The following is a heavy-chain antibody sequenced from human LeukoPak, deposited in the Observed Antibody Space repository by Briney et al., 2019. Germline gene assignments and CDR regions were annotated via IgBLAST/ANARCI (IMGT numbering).Heavy chain of an antibody. CDR3: ARLQGKCSSTSCFDY. J-gene: IGHJ4*02. D-gene: IGHD2-2*01. Sequence: GASVKVSCKASGYTFTGYYMHWVRQAPGQGLEWMGWINPNSGGTNYAQKFQGRVTMTRDTSISTAYMELSRLRSDDTAVYYCARLQGKCSSTSCFDYWGQGTLVTVSS. V-gene: IGHV1-2*02. CDR1: GYTFTGYY. CDR2: INPNSGGT.